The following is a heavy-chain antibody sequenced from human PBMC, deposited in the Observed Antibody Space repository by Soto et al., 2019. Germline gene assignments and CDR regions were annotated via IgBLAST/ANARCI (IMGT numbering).Heavy chain of an antibody. CDR1: GGSISSGDFH. CDR2: FYHSGST. V-gene: IGHV4-30-4*01. J-gene: IGHJ6*02. Sequence: SETLSLTCTVSGGSISSGDFHWTWIRQPPGKGLEWIGYFYHSGSTYYNPSLKSRVTISVDTSKNQFSLKRSSVTAADTALYYCARGMVRGVISYYYYGLDVWGQGTTVTVSS. CDR3: ARGMVRGVISYYYYGLDV. D-gene: IGHD3-10*01.